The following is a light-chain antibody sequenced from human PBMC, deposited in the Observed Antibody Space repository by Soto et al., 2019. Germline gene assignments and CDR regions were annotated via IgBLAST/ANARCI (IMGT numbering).Light chain of an antibody. CDR1: KLGDKY. CDR3: QAWASSTHV. J-gene: IGLJ7*01. CDR2: QDT. V-gene: IGLV3-1*01. Sequence: SYELTQPPSVSVSPGQTASITCSGDKLGDKYVCWYQQKPGQSPVLVIYQDTKRPSGIPERFSGSNSGNTATLTISGTQAMDEADYYCQAWASSTHVFGTGTQLTVL.